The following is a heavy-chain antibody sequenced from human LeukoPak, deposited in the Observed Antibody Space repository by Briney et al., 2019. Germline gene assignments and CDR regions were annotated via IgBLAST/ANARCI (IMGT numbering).Heavy chain of an antibody. D-gene: IGHD3-16*02. CDR2: VSGDGVKT. V-gene: IGHV3-23*01. Sequence: GGSLRLSCAASGFIVSPYAMSWVRQAPGKGPEWVSAVSGDGVKTFYADSVKGRFTISRDNSKETVYLQLNSLRDGDTAVYYCVKEGEGYRYNPKTGPPSWGQGTLVTVSS. J-gene: IGHJ4*02. CDR3: VKEGEGYRYNPKTGPPS. CDR1: GFIVSPYA.